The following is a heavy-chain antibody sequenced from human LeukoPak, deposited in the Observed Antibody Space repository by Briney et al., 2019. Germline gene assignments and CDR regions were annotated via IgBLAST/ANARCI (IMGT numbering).Heavy chain of an antibody. CDR2: IKPDEREQ. J-gene: IGHJ4*02. V-gene: IGHV3-7*03. CDR1: GFTFSNYW. CDR3: AKWGPYDILTGRIN. Sequence: GGSLRLSCAASGFTFSNYWMTWVREAPGKGLEWVANIKPDEREQYYVGSVKGRFTISRDNAKNSLYLQMNSLRAEDTAVYYCAKWGPYDILTGRINWGQGTLVTVSS. D-gene: IGHD3-9*01.